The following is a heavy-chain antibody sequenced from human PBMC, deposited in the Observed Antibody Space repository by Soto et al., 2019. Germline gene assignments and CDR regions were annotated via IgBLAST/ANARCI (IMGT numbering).Heavy chain of an antibody. CDR3: ATTPRWYIVVTAMDETKWPFDP. Sequence: GASVKVSCKDSGYNFTNIAIHWVRQAPGQRLEWMGRIIPTLGIANYAQKFQGRVTITADESTSTAYMELSSLRSEDTAVYYSATTPRWYIVVTAMDETKWPFDPWGQGTLVTVSS. V-gene: IGHV1-69*04. CDR2: IIPTLGIA. J-gene: IGHJ5*02. D-gene: IGHD2-21*02. CDR1: GYNFTNIA.